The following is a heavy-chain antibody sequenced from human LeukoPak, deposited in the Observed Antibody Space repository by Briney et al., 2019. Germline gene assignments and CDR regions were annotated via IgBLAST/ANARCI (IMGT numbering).Heavy chain of an antibody. CDR1: GCTFSSYG. J-gene: IGHJ4*02. D-gene: IGHD1-26*01. CDR3: ARDPPGEDDLVDF. Sequence: GKSLTLTCTASGCTFSSYGMHWVRQAPGKGLEWVAVISYDGSKKYYEDSVQGRFTISRDNSKNTLYLQMNCRSAADTAMYYCARDPPGEDDLVDFWGQGDLVTVSS. V-gene: IGHV3-30-3*01. CDR2: ISYDGSKK.